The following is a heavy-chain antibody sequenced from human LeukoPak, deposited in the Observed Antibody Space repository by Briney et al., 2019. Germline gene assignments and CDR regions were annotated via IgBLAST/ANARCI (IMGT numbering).Heavy chain of an antibody. CDR3: ARGGGAPDAFDI. V-gene: IGHV1-2*02. CDR2: INPNSGGT. D-gene: IGHD3-10*01. CDR1: GYTFTSYD. J-gene: IGHJ3*02. Sequence: ASVKVSCKASGYTFTSYDINWVRQATGQGLEWMGWINPNSGGTNYAQKFQGRVTMTRDTSISTAYMELSRLRSDDTAVYYCARGGGAPDAFDIWGQGTMVTVSS.